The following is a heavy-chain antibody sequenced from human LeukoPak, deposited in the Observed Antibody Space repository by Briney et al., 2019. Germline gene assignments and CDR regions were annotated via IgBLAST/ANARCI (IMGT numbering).Heavy chain of an antibody. V-gene: IGHV4-59*08. CDR2: VYFGGNT. Sequence: SETLSLTCSVSAASISGNHWSWMRQPPGKGLEWIGYVYFGGNTHYNPSLRGRLTLSLDTSKNHVSLRLTSVTAADTAVYFCARLAGSIWYYFDLWGQGTLVTVSP. J-gene: IGHJ4*02. CDR3: ARLAGSIWYYFDL. D-gene: IGHD3-10*01. CDR1: AASISGNH.